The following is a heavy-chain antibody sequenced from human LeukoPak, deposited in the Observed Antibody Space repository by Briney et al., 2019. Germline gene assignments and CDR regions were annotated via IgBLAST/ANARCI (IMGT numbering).Heavy chain of an antibody. V-gene: IGHV4-59*01. CDR2: IYYSGST. J-gene: IGHJ6*02. D-gene: IGHD3-9*01. CDR1: GFTFGSYA. Sequence: GSLRLSCAASGFTFGSYAMSWIRQPPGKGLEWIGYIYYSGSTNYNPSLKSRVTISVDTSKNQFSLKLSSVTAADTAVYYCARDLPDILTGGPYGMDVWGQGTTVTVSS. CDR3: ARDLPDILTGGPYGMDV.